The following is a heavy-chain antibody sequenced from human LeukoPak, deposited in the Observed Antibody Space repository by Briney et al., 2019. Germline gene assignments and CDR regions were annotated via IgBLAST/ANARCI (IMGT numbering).Heavy chain of an antibody. J-gene: IGHJ5*02. V-gene: IGHV1-2*02. CDR3: ARARRRGMIVVVHWFDP. CDR2: INPNSGGT. D-gene: IGHD3-22*01. Sequence: GASVKVSCKASGYTFTGYYMHWVRQAPGQGLEWMGWINPNSGGTNYAQKFQGRVTMTRDTSISTAYMELSRLRSDNTAVYYCARARRRGMIVVVHWFDPWGQGTLVTVSS. CDR1: GYTFTGYY.